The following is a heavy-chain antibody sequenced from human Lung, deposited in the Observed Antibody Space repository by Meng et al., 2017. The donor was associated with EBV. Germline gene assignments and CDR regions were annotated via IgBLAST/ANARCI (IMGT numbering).Heavy chain of an antibody. CDR2: ISSSSSYI. CDR3: ARERLSGSPGY. CDR1: GFTFSSYS. D-gene: IGHD1-26*01. V-gene: IGHV3-21*01. Sequence: EVQLEESGXXXXXPXXAXXLSCAACGFTFSSYSMNWVRQAPGKGLEWVSSISSSSSYIYYADSVKGRFTISRDNAKNSLYLQMNSLRAEDTAVYYCARERLSGSPGYWGQGTLVTVSS. J-gene: IGHJ4*02.